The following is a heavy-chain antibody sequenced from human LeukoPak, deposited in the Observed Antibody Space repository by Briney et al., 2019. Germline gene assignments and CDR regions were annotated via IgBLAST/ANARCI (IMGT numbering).Heavy chain of an antibody. Sequence: ASVKVSCKASGYTFTSYDINWVRQATGQGLEWMGWMNPNSGNTGYAQNFQGRVTMTRNTSISTAYMELSRLRSDDTAVYYCATLLIPTTVTTSYYFDYWGQGTLVTVSS. D-gene: IGHD4-17*01. CDR3: ATLLIPTTVTTSYYFDY. J-gene: IGHJ4*02. CDR1: GYTFTSYD. CDR2: MNPNSGNT. V-gene: IGHV1-8*01.